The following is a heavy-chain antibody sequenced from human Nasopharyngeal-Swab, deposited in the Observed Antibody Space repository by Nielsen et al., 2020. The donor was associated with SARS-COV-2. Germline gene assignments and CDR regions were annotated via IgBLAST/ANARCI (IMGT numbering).Heavy chain of an antibody. J-gene: IGHJ6*02. CDR2: IIPIFGTA. V-gene: IGHV1-69*13. D-gene: IGHD1-26*01. CDR1: GGTFSSYA. Sequence: SVKVSCKASGGTFSSYAISWVRQAPGQGLEWMGGIIPIFGTANYAQKFQGRVTITADESTSTAYMELSSLRSEDTAVYYCAREEWERLSYDYYYGMDVWGQGTTVTVSS. CDR3: AREEWERLSYDYYYGMDV.